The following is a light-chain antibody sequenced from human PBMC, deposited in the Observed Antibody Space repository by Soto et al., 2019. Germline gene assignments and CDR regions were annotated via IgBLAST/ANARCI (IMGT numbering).Light chain of an antibody. J-gene: IGLJ3*02. V-gene: IGLV2-8*01. Sequence: QSALTQPPSASGSPGQSVTISCTGTSSDVGGYNYVSWYQQYPGRAPKLMIYEVTKRPSGVPDRFSGSKSGNTASLTVSGLQQEDEADDYCSSYAAGNNFFVVFGGGTKLTVL. CDR2: EVT. CDR3: SSYAAGNNFFVV. CDR1: SSDVGGYNY.